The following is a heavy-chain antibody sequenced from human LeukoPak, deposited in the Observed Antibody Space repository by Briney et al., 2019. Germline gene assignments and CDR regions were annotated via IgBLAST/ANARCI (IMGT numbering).Heavy chain of an antibody. J-gene: IGHJ4*02. Sequence: SETLSLTCTVSGGSISSGSYNWSWIRKPSGKGLEWIGRIYTSGSTNYNPSLKSRVTMSVDTSKNQFSLKLSSVTAADTAVYYCAAGPTSSSPDYWGQGTLVTVSS. CDR3: AAGPTSSSPDY. CDR2: IYTSGST. D-gene: IGHD6-13*01. V-gene: IGHV4-61*02. CDR1: GGSISSGSYN.